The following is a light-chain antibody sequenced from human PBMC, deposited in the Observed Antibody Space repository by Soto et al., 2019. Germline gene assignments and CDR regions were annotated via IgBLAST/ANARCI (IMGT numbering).Light chain of an antibody. CDR1: SSDVGGYNY. V-gene: IGLV2-14*01. CDR2: EVS. Sequence: QSALTQPASVSGSPGQSITIPCTGTSSDVGGYNYVSWYQQHPGKGPKVMIYEVSNRPSGVSNRFSGSKSGNTASLTISGLQAEDEADYYCSSYTSSSTPWVFGGGTQLTVL. J-gene: IGLJ3*02. CDR3: SSYTSSSTPWV.